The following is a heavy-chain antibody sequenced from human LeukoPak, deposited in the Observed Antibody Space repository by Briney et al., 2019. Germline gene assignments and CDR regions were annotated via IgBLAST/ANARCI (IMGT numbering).Heavy chain of an antibody. CDR3: TAIRPDY. J-gene: IGHJ4*02. V-gene: IGHV3-74*01. CDR2: IKSDVSKT. Sequence: GGSLRLSCAASGYSFSTDWMHWVRQAPGKGLVWVARIKSDVSKTDYAASVKGRFTISRDDANNILYIQMNSLRVDDTAVYYCTAIRPDYWGQGTVVTVSS. D-gene: IGHD2-21*02. CDR1: GYSFSTDW.